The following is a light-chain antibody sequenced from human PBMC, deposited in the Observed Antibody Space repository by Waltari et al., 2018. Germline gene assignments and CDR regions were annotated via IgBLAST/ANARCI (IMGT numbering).Light chain of an antibody. Sequence: DIQMTQSPSSLSASVGDRVSITCRASQNIKTFLNWYQQKPGKAPQLLIYSASGLETGVQSRFSGSGSGTEFTLTISSLHPEDFATYYCQQSYSTPETFGQGTKVEVK. CDR3: QQSYSTPET. J-gene: IGKJ1*01. V-gene: IGKV1-39*01. CDR1: QNIKTF. CDR2: SAS.